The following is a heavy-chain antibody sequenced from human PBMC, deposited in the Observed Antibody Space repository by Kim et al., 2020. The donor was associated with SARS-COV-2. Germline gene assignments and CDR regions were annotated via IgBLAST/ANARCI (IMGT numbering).Heavy chain of an antibody. CDR2: IRSKAYGGTT. Sequence: GSLRLSCTASGFTFGDYAMSWVRQAPGKGLEWVGFIRSKAYGGTTAYAASVKGRFTISRDDSKSIAYLQMNSLKTEDTAVYYCTIDQVLPTGGDYFYYYYYGMGVWGQGTTVTVSS. D-gene: IGHD4-17*01. CDR3: TIDQVLPTGGDYFYYYYYGMGV. J-gene: IGHJ6*02. V-gene: IGHV3-49*04. CDR1: GFTFGDYA.